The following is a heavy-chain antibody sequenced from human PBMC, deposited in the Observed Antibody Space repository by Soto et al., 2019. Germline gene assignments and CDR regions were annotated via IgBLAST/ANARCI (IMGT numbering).Heavy chain of an antibody. Sequence: QVQLVQSGAEVKKPGSSVKVSCKASGGTFSSYAISWVRQAPGQGLEWMGGIIPIFGTANYAQKFQGRVTITADESTSTAYMELSSLRSEDTAMYYCSFSTVVVVAATDAFDIWGQGTMVTISS. CDR1: GGTFSSYA. CDR3: SFSTVVVVAATDAFDI. J-gene: IGHJ3*02. D-gene: IGHD2-15*01. CDR2: IIPIFGTA. V-gene: IGHV1-69*01.